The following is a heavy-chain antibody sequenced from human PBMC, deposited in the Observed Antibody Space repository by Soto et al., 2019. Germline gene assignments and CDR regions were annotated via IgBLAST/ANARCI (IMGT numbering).Heavy chain of an antibody. J-gene: IGHJ5*02. CDR2: IYYSGST. Sequence: SETLSLPCTVSGGSISSYYWSWIRQPPGKGLEWIGYIYYSGSTNYNPSLKSRVTISVDTSKNQFSLKLSSVTAADTAVYYCARGGLDDYGDYSWWFDPWGQGTLVTVSS. V-gene: IGHV4-59*01. D-gene: IGHD4-17*01. CDR3: ARGGLDDYGDYSWWFDP. CDR1: GGSISSYY.